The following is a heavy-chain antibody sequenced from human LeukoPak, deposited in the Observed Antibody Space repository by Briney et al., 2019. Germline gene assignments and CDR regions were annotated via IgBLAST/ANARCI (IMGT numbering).Heavy chain of an antibody. Sequence: GRSLRLSCAASGFTLSSYGMHWVRQAPGKGLEWGGVIWYDGSNKYYADSVKGRFTISRDNSKNTLYLQMNSLRAEDTAVYYCASLDYYDSSGSDYWGQGTLVTVSS. CDR3: ASLDYYDSSGSDY. CDR1: GFTLSSYG. CDR2: IWYDGSNK. V-gene: IGHV3-33*01. D-gene: IGHD3-22*01. J-gene: IGHJ4*02.